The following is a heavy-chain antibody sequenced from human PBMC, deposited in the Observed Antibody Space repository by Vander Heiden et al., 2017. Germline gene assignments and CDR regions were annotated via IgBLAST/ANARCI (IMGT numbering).Heavy chain of an antibody. CDR2: INHSGST. CDR1: GGSFSGYY. CDR3: ARGRSYYDFWSGNNY. Sequence: QVQLQQWGAGLLKPSSTLSLTCAVYGGSFSGYYWSWIRQPPGKGLEWIGEINHSGSTNYNPSLKSRVTISVDTSKNQFSLKLSSVTAADTAVYYCARGRSYYDFWSGNNYWGQGTLVTVSS. J-gene: IGHJ4*02. V-gene: IGHV4-34*01. D-gene: IGHD3-3*01.